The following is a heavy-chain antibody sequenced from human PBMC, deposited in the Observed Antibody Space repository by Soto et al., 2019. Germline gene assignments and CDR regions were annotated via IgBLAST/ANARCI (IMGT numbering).Heavy chain of an antibody. Sequence: ASVKVYWKAAGYTFTSYDINWVRQATGQGLEWMGWMNPNSGNTGYAQKFQGRVTMTRNTSISTAYMELSSLRSEDTAVYCCARFIQLPGTDVWCPAIIVSVS. CDR3: ARFIQLPGTDV. CDR1: GYTFTSYD. V-gene: IGHV1-8*01. CDR2: MNPNSGNT. J-gene: IGHJ6*02. D-gene: IGHD5-18*01.